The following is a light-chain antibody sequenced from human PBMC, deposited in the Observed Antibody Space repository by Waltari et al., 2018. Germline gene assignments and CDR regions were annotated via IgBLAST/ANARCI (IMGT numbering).Light chain of an antibody. Sequence: EIVLTQSPDTLSFSPGERATLSCRASPSISKYLAWYQQKPGQAPRLLIDHASSRSTGIPDRFSGSVSGTDFSLTINRLEPEDFAVYYCQHYVSLPATFGQGTKLEIK. J-gene: IGKJ1*01. CDR1: PSISKY. CDR3: QHYVSLPAT. V-gene: IGKV3-20*01. CDR2: HAS.